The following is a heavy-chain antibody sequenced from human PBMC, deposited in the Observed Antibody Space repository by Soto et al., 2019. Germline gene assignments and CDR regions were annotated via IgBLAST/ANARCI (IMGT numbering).Heavy chain of an antibody. V-gene: IGHV4-39*01. J-gene: IGHJ3*02. CDR2: VYYGGAIFYSGNI. D-gene: IGHD3-3*02. CDR3: VRYDRINMKPYSPEGFHI. CDR1: GDSISSSNSH. Sequence: SETLSLTCTVPGDSISSSNSHWGWTRQPPGKGLEYIGSVYYGGAIFYSGNIYYNPSLKSRVTISVDTSKNQFSLRLSSVTAADTGVYYCVRYDRINMKPYSPEGFHIWGQGTMVTVSS.